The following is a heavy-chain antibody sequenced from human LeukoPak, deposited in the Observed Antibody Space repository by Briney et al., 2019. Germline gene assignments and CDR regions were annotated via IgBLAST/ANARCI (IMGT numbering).Heavy chain of an antibody. J-gene: IGHJ6*02. CDR3: ARGRGDILPYYYGMDV. CDR2: INPSGGST. D-gene: IGHD3-9*01. Sequence: ASVKVSCKASGYTFTSYYMHRVRQAPGQGLEWMGIINPSGGSTSYAQKFQGRVTMTRDTSTSTVYMELSSLRSEDTAVYYCARGRGDILPYYYGMDVWGQGTTVTVSS. CDR1: GYTFTSYY. V-gene: IGHV1-46*01.